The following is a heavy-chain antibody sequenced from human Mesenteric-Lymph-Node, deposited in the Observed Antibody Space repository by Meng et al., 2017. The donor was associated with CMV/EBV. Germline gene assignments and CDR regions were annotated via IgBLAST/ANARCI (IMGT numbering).Heavy chain of an antibody. D-gene: IGHD2-2*01. Sequence: GGAISSGGYYSSWIRQQPGKGLEWIGYIYYSGRTYYNPSLKSRVTISIDTSKNQFSLKLSSVTAADTAVYYCARSYCSSTSCPWEYWGQGTLVTVSS. CDR2: IYYSGRT. V-gene: IGHV4-31*02. CDR3: ARSYCSSTSCPWEY. J-gene: IGHJ4*02. CDR1: GGAISSGGYY.